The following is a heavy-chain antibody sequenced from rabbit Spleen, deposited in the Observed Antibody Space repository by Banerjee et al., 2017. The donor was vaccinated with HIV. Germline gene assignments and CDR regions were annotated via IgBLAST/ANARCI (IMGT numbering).Heavy chain of an antibody. CDR2: IYAGSSGST. CDR1: GFSFSSSYW. Sequence: QSLEESGGDLVKPGASLTLTCTASGFSFSSSYWICWVRQAPGKGLEWIACIYAGSSGSTYYASWAKDRFTISKTSSTTVTLQMTSLTVADTATYFCARSVDGVLSYGGDLWGPGTLVTVS. D-gene: IGHD4-2*01. J-gene: IGHJ4*01. CDR3: ARSVDGVLSYGGDL. V-gene: IGHV1S40*01.